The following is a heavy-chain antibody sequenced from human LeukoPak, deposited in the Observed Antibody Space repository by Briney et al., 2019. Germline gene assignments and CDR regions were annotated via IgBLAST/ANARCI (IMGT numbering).Heavy chain of an antibody. D-gene: IGHD2-21*02. CDR2: IYNRGST. V-gene: IGHV4-31*03. CDR1: GGSISIGGYY. J-gene: IGHJ3*02. CDR3: ARQEVYCAGDRPLGAFDI. Sequence: SETLSLTCSVSGGSISIGGYYWNWIRQHPEKGLEWIGYIYNRGSTHYNPSLKSRITISLDTSKNQFSLKLSSVTAADTAVYFCARQEVYCAGDRPLGAFDIWGQGTMVTVSS.